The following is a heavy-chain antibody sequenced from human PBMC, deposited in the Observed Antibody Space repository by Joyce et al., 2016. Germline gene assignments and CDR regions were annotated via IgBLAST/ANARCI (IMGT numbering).Heavy chain of an antibody. CDR3: ARHRTMRVVIRRGTWFDP. D-gene: IGHD3-22*01. CDR2: IDYSGST. CDR1: GGSISSNNYF. J-gene: IGHJ5*02. V-gene: IGHV4-39*01. Sequence: QLELKESGPGLVKPSEALFLTCTVSGGSISSNNYFWGWIRQPPGKGLQWLASIDYSGSTYYNSSLKSRVTISIDTSKNQFFLKVRSVTAADTAVYYCARHRTMRVVIRRGTWFDPWGQGTLVTVSS.